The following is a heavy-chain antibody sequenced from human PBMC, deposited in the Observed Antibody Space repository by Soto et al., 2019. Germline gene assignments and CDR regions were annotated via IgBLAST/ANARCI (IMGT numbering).Heavy chain of an antibody. D-gene: IGHD6-6*01. J-gene: IGHJ3*02. Sequence: GGALRLSCAASGFTFSSYCLHWGRQAPGKGLEWVSVISYDGSNKYYADSVKGRFTISRDNSKNTLYLQMNSLRAEDTAVYYCAKPPSSSSTFQIPPLPLAFDIWGQGTMVTVSS. CDR2: ISYDGSNK. CDR3: AKPPSSSSTFQIPPLPLAFDI. V-gene: IGHV3-30*18. CDR1: GFTFSSYC.